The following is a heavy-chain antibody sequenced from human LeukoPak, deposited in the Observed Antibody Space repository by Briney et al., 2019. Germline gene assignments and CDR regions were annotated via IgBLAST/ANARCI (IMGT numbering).Heavy chain of an antibody. Sequence: PSETLSLTCAVYGGSFSSYYWSWIRQSPGKGVEWIAEINHRGDTNYNPPVKSRVTISVDSPKNQFSLKVTSLTAADTAVYYCARGPTISETGYFDYWGQGTLVTVSS. J-gene: IGHJ4*03. CDR3: ARGPTISETGYFDY. D-gene: IGHD1-1*01. CDR2: INHRGDT. CDR1: GGSFSSYY. V-gene: IGHV4-34*01.